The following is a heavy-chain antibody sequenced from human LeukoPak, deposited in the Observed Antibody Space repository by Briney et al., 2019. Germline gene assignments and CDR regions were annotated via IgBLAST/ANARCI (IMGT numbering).Heavy chain of an antibody. V-gene: IGHV3-21*01. CDR1: GFTFSSYS. J-gene: IGHJ4*02. D-gene: IGHD3-16*01. CDR2: ISSSSSYI. CDR3: ARAESMVTFD. Sequence: GGSLRLSCAASGFTFSSYSMNWVRQAPGKGLEWVSSISSSSSYIYYADSVKGQFTISRDNAKNSLYLQMNSLRAEDTAVYYCARAESMVTFDWGQGTLVTVSS.